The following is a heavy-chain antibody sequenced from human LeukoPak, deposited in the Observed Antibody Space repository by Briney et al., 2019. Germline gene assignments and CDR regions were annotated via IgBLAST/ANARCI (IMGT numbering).Heavy chain of an antibody. CDR1: GGSISSGGYY. J-gene: IGHJ3*01. CDR3: ARERGYDDAFDV. D-gene: IGHD5-12*01. V-gene: IGHV4-30-2*01. CDR2: IYHSGST. Sequence: PSETLSLTCTVSGGSISSGGYYWSWIRQPPGKGLEWIGYIYHSGSTYYNPSLKSRVTISVDRSKNQFSLKLSSVTAADTAVYYCARERGYDDAFDVWGQGTMVTVSS.